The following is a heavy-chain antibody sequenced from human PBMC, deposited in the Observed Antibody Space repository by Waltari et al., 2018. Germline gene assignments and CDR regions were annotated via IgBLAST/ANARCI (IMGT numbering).Heavy chain of an antibody. V-gene: IGHV7-4-1*02. CDR3: ARDHTIYGDYSSDL. Sequence: QVQLVQSGSEVKKPGPSVTVSCMSSGYAFNTYAINWVRQAPGQGLQWMGWINTDTGHPTYAPGFTGRFVFSLDTSVTTTFLQISDLRAEDTAVYFCARDHTIYGDYSSDLWGQGALVTVSS. CDR1: GYAFNTYA. J-gene: IGHJ4*02. D-gene: IGHD4-17*01. CDR2: INTDTGHP.